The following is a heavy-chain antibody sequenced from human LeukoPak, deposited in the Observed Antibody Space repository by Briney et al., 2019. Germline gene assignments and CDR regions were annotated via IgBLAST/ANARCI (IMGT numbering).Heavy chain of an antibody. V-gene: IGHV3-30*04. CDR3: ASGGITMVRASKY. Sequence: PGRSLRLSCAASGFTFSSYAMHWVRQAPGKGLEWVAVISYDGSNKYNADSVKGRFTISRDNSKNTLYLQINSLRAEDTAVYYCASGGITMVRASKYWGQGTLVTVSS. CDR2: ISYDGSNK. J-gene: IGHJ4*02. D-gene: IGHD3-10*01. CDR1: GFTFSSYA.